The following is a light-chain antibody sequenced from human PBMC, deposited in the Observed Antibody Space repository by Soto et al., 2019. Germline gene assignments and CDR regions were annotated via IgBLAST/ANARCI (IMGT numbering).Light chain of an antibody. J-gene: IGKJ1*01. CDR1: QSISSTY. Sequence: EIVLTQSPGTLSLSPGKRVTLSCRASQSISSTYLAWYQQKPGQAPRLLIYGASSRATGIPDRLSGSGSGTDFTLTISRLEPEDFAVYYCQQYDSPPRTFGQGTKVEVQ. CDR2: GAS. V-gene: IGKV3-20*01. CDR3: QQYDSPPRT.